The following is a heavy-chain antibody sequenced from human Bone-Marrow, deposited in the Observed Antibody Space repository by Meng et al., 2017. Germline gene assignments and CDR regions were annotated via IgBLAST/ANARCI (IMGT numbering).Heavy chain of an antibody. CDR2: INQSGST. Sequence: QVQLQQWGAGLLKPSGTLSLTCAVYGGSFSGYYWSWIRQPPGKGLEWIGEINQSGSTNYNPSLKSRVTISVDTSKNQFSLKLSSVTAADTAVYYCARAPTSGQWLARKFDYWGQGTLVTVSS. V-gene: IGHV4-34*01. CDR3: ARAPTSGQWLARKFDY. J-gene: IGHJ4*02. CDR1: GGSFSGYY. D-gene: IGHD6-19*01.